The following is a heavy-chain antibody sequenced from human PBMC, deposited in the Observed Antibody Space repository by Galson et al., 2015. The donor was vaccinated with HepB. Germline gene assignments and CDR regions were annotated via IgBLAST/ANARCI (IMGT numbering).Heavy chain of an antibody. CDR3: ARELTLGNCSGGCCDQRSFDI. D-gene: IGHD2-15*01. Sequence: SVKVSCKASGYTFTGYTISWVRQAPGQGLEWMGRMIPILGIANYAQKFQGRVTITADTSTSTAYMELSSLRSEDTAVYYCARELTLGNCSGGCCDQRSFDIWGQRTMGTVSS. CDR2: MIPILGIA. CDR1: GYTFTGYT. V-gene: IGHV1-69*02. J-gene: IGHJ3*02.